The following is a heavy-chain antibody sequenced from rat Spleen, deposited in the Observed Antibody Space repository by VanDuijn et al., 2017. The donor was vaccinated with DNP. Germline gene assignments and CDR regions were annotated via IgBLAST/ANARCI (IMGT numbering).Heavy chain of an antibody. D-gene: IGHD1-2*01. Sequence: QVQLRESGPGLVQPSRTLSLTCTVSGFSLTSYGVSWVRQPPGKGLEWIAAIWSGGSTDYNSALKSRLRIIRDTSKSQVLLKMNSLQTEDTAMYSCARFPPGYSSYRDWHFDCWGPGTMVTVSS. CDR2: IWSGGST. CDR1: GFSLTSYG. V-gene: IGHV2-16*01. CDR3: ARFPPGYSSYRDWHFDC. J-gene: IGHJ1*01.